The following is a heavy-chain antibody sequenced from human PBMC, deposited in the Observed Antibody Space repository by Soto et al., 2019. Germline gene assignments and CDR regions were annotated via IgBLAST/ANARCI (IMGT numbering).Heavy chain of an antibody. CDR2: IDYGGNM. V-gene: IGHV4-59*01. J-gene: IGHJ4*02. CDR1: GGSINSYS. CDR3: ARGNSDSPQRHFDY. Sequence: QVQLQESGPGLVKPSETLSLTCTVSGGSINSYSWNWIRQPPGKGLEWIGFIDYGGNMYHNPSLKSRVTISGDTSKNQFSLKLSSVTAADTAVYFCARGNSDSPQRHFDYWGQGTLVTVSS. D-gene: IGHD2-21*01.